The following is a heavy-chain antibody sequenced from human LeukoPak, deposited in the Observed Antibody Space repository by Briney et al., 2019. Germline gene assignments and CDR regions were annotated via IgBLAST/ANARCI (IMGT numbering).Heavy chain of an antibody. CDR1: GFSFSDRY. CDR2: GRDKRNRYMT. V-gene: IGHV3-72*01. D-gene: IGHD3-9*01. Sequence: GGSLRLSCEASGFSFSDRYMDWVRQAPGKGLEWVGRGRDKRNRYMTEYARSVKGRFIISRENSKNSLFLQMNTLKTEDTAVYYCGRVRVRLAALDCIAVWGQGTTVTVS. CDR3: GRVRVRLAALDCIAV. J-gene: IGHJ6*02.